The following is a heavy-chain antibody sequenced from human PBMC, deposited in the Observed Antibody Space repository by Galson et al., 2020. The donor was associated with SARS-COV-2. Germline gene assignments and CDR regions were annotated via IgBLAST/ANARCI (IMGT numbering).Heavy chain of an antibody. Sequence: SETLSLTCTVSGGSISSSSYYWGWIRQPPGKGLEWIGSIYYSGSTYYNPSLKSRVTISVDTSKNQFSLKLSSVTAADTAVYYCARETYRFLEWLLFEGRWFDPWGQGTLVTVSS. V-gene: IGHV4-39*07. J-gene: IGHJ5*02. CDR2: IYYSGST. CDR1: GGSISSSSYY. CDR3: ARETYRFLEWLLFEGRWFDP. D-gene: IGHD3-3*01.